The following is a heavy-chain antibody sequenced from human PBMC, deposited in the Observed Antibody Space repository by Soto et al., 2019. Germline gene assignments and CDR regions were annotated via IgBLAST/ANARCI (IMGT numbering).Heavy chain of an antibody. CDR2: IPYDGSNK. CDR1: GFTFSSYA. D-gene: IGHD2-15*01. J-gene: IGHJ5*02. CDR3: ARELGYCSGGSCYSYWFDP. V-gene: IGHV3-30-3*01. Sequence: QVQLVESGGGVVQPGRSLRLSCAASGFTFSSYAMHWVRQAPGKGLEWVAVIPYDGSNKYYADSVKGRFTISRDNSKNTLYLQMNSLRAEDTAVYYCARELGYCSGGSCYSYWFDPWGQGTLVTVSS.